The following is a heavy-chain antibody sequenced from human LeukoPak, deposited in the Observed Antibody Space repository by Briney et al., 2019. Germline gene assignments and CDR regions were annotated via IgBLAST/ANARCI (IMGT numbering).Heavy chain of an antibody. CDR3: ARVQWLRSWYFDY. Sequence: GGSLRLSCAASGFTFSSYGMHWVRQAPGKGLEWVAFIRYDGSNKYYADSVKGRFTISRDNSKNTLYLQMNSLRAEDTAVYYCARVQWLRSWYFDYWGQGTLVTVSS. CDR2: IRYDGSNK. D-gene: IGHD5-18*01. J-gene: IGHJ4*02. CDR1: GFTFSSYG. V-gene: IGHV3-30*02.